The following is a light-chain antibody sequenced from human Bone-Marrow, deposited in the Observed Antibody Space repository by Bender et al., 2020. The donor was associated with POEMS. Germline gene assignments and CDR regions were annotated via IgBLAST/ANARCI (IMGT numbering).Light chain of an antibody. CDR1: SSNIGAHA. J-gene: IGLJ2*01. V-gene: IGLV1-44*01. Sequence: QSVLTQPPSASGTPGQRVTISCSGGSSNIGAHAVNWYQHLPGTAPKLLIYSSHRRPSEVPDRFSGSRSGTSASLAISGLQSEDEADYYCSSYTSSNTVLFGGGTKLTVL. CDR2: SSH. CDR3: SSYTSSNTVL.